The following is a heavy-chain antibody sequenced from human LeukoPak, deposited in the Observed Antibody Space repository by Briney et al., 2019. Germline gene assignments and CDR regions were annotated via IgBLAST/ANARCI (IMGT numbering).Heavy chain of an antibody. CDR2: IKQDGSEK. CDR3: ARATVVTPGVWFDY. CDR1: GFTFRSYW. Sequence: PGGSLRLSCAASGFTFRSYWMSWVRQAPGKGLEWVANIKQDGSEKYYVDSVKGRFTISRDNAKNSLYLQMNSLRAEDTAVYYCARATVVTPGVWFDYWGQGTLVTVSS. D-gene: IGHD4-23*01. V-gene: IGHV3-7*01. J-gene: IGHJ4*02.